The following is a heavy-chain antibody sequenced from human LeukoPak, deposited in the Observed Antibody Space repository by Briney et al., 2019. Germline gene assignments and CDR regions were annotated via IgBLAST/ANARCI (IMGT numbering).Heavy chain of an antibody. V-gene: IGHV1-2*02. D-gene: IGHD2-2*02. Sequence: ASVKVSCKASGYTFTGYYMHWVRQAPGQGLEWMGWINPNSGGTNYAQKFQGRVTMTRDTSISTAYMELSRLRSDDTAVYYCARGYCSSTGCYIPFWFDPWGQGTLVTVSS. J-gene: IGHJ5*02. CDR3: ARGYCSSTGCYIPFWFDP. CDR2: INPNSGGT. CDR1: GYTFTGYY.